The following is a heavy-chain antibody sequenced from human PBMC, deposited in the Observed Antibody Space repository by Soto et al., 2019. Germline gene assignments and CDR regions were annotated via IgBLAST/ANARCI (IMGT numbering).Heavy chain of an antibody. CDR3: ARSGEYYYGMDV. CDR1: GGTFSSYA. D-gene: IGHD1-26*01. CDR2: IIPIFGTA. V-gene: IGHV1-69*13. Sequence: ASVKVSCKASGGTFSSYAISWVRQAPGQGLEWMGGIIPIFGTANYAQKFQGRVTITADESTSTAYMELSSLRSEDTAVYYCARSGEYYYGMDVWGQGTTVTVSS. J-gene: IGHJ6*02.